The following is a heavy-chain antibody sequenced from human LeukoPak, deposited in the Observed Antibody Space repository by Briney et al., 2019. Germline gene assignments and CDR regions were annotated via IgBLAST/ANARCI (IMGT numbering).Heavy chain of an antibody. CDR3: ATEAPRNYYFDY. CDR2: VYATGGST. CDR1: ENTFTYYH. J-gene: IGHJ4*02. V-gene: IGHV1-46*01. Sequence: GASVKVSCKASENTFTYYHIHWVRQAPGQGVEWMGAVYATGGSTLNTQNFQGRVTMTRDTSTGTVYMELSSLRFEDTAMYYCATEAPRNYYFDYWGQGVPVTVSS.